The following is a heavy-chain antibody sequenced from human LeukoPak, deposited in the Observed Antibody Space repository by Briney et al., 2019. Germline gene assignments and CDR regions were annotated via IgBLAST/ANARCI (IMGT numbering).Heavy chain of an antibody. CDR1: GFTFSSYG. CDR2: ISYDGSNK. D-gene: IGHD4-23*01. CDR3: ARGPNYGGNSGYFDY. Sequence: GGSLRLSCAASGFTFSSYGMHWVRQAPGKGLEWVAVISYDGSNKYYADSVKGRFTISRDNSKNTLYLQMNSLRAEDTALYYCARGPNYGGNSGYFDYWGQGTLVTVSS. V-gene: IGHV3-30*03. J-gene: IGHJ4*02.